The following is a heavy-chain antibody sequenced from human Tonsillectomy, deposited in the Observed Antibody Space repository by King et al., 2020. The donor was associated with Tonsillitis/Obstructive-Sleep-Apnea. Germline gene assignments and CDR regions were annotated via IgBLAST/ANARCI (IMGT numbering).Heavy chain of an antibody. CDR2: ISSSSSYI. V-gene: IGHV3-21*01. CDR3: ARLRFLEWLSDY. CDR1: GFTFSSYS. J-gene: IGHJ4*02. D-gene: IGHD3-3*01. Sequence: VQLVESGGGLVKPGGSLRLSCAASGFTFSSYSMNWVRQAPGKGLEWVSSISSSSSYIYYADSVKGRFTISRDNAKNSLYLQMNSLRAEDTALYYCARLRFLEWLSDYWGQGTLVTVSS.